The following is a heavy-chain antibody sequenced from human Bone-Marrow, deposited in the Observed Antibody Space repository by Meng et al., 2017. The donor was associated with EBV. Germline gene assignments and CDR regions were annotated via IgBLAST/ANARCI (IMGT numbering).Heavy chain of an antibody. D-gene: IGHD6-19*01. CDR3: ARNLLALAVNEDYFDF. V-gene: IGHV4-4*02. CDR2: IYHSGGT. J-gene: IGHJ4*02. CDR1: GGSINSSNC. Sequence: QGQLQESGPGLVKPSGTLSLTCAGSGGSINSSNCCVWVRQPPGKGLGCIGEIYHSGGTNPSLQSRVTISVDKAKNHFSLKLRSVTAADTAVYYCARNLLALAVNEDYFDFWGQGSLVTASS.